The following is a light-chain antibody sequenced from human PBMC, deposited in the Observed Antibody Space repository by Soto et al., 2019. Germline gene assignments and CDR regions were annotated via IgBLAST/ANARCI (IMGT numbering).Light chain of an antibody. J-gene: IGKJ5*01. CDR3: QQSYNIPRT. CDR2: EAS. V-gene: IGKV1-39*01. CDR1: QTSATY. Sequence: DIQMTQSPSSLSASVGDRVTITCRASQTSATYINWYQQKSGSAPRLLIYEASGLQSGVPSRFSGSGSGTDFILTISSLQPEDFATYYCQQSYNIPRTFGQGTRLEIK.